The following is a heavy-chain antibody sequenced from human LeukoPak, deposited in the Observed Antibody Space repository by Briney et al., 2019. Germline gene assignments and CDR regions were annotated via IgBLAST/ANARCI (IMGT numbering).Heavy chain of an antibody. CDR3: ARAPGRAEYYFDY. CDR1: GFTFSSYE. CDR2: ISSSGSTI. Sequence: GGSLRLSCAASGFTFSSYEMNWVRQAPGKGLEWVSYISSSGSTIYYADSVKGRFTISRDNPKNSLYLQMNSLRAEDTAVYYCARAPGRAEYYFDYWGQGTLVTVSS. J-gene: IGHJ4*02. D-gene: IGHD1-26*01. V-gene: IGHV3-48*03.